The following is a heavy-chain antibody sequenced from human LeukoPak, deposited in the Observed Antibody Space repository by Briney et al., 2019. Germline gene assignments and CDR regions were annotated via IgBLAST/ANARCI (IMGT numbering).Heavy chain of an antibody. CDR3: AVRGGYGDYGFWD. Sequence: PGGSLRLSCAASGFTFSSYSMNWVRQAPGKGLEWVSAISGSGGSTYYADSVKGRFTISRDNSKNTLYLQMNSLRAEDTAVYYCAVRGGYGDYGFWDWGQGTLVTVSS. J-gene: IGHJ4*02. D-gene: IGHD4-17*01. CDR1: GFTFSSYS. V-gene: IGHV3-23*01. CDR2: ISGSGGST.